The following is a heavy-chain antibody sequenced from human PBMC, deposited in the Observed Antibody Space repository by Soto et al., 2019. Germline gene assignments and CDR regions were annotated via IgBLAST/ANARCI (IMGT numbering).Heavy chain of an antibody. CDR1: GGSFSGYY. Sequence: PSETLSLTCAVYGGSFSGYYWSWIRQPPGKGLEWIGEINHSGSTNYNPSLKSRVTISVDTSKNQFSLKLSSVTAADTAVYYCARTRPRDGYNYRVLDYWGQGTLVTVSS. CDR3: ARTRPRDGYNYRVLDY. J-gene: IGHJ4*02. V-gene: IGHV4-34*01. CDR2: INHSGST. D-gene: IGHD5-12*01.